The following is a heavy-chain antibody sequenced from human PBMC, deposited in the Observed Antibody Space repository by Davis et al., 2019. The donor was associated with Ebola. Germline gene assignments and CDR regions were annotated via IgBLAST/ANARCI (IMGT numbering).Heavy chain of an antibody. Sequence: SETLSLTCTVSGGSISSYYWSWIRQPPGKGLEWIGYIDYSGSSNYNPSLKSRVTISVDTSKNQFSLKLSSVTAADTAVYYCAREYLGPMDVWGQGTTVTVSS. J-gene: IGHJ6*02. D-gene: IGHD3-16*01. CDR1: GGSISSYY. V-gene: IGHV4-59*01. CDR2: IDYSGSS. CDR3: AREYLGPMDV.